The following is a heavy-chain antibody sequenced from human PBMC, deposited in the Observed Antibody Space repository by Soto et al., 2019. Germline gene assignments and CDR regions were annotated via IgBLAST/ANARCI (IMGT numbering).Heavy chain of an antibody. CDR3: ARGGRDGMDV. V-gene: IGHV1-18*01. D-gene: IGHD3-10*01. Sequence: QVQLVQSGAEVKKPGASVKVSCKASGFTFTTYGFTWGRQAPGQGLEWMGWISASNGNTDYAPKFQGRVTMTTDTSTSTVYLELRSLTSDDTAVYYCARGGRDGMDVWGQGTTVTLSS. CDR2: ISASNGNT. J-gene: IGHJ6*02. CDR1: GFTFTTYG.